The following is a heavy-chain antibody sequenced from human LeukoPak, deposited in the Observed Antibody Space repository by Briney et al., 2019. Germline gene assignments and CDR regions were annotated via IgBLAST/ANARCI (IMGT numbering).Heavy chain of an antibody. J-gene: IGHJ6*02. D-gene: IGHD5-18*01. CDR1: GGSISSYY. CDR2: IYTSGST. V-gene: IGHV4-4*07. Sequence: SETLSLTCTVSGGSISSYYWSWIRQPAGKGLEWIGRIYTSGSTNYNPSLKSRVTMSVDTSKNQFSLKLSSVPAADTAVYYCARGSYSYGYNGMDVWGQGTTVTVSS. CDR3: ARGSYSYGYNGMDV.